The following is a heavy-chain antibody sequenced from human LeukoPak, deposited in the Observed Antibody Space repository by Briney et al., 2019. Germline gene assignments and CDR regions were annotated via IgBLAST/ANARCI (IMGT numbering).Heavy chain of an antibody. CDR2: IKEDGSEK. V-gene: IGHV3-7*05. Sequence: PGGSLRLSCARSGFTFSNYWMSWVRQAPGKGLEWVANIKEDGSEKDYVDSVKGRFTISRDNAKNSLYLQMNSLRAEDTAIHYCARDWGAAGLWDYWGQGTLVTVSS. CDR3: ARDWGAAGLWDY. D-gene: IGHD6-13*01. J-gene: IGHJ4*02. CDR1: GFTFSNYW.